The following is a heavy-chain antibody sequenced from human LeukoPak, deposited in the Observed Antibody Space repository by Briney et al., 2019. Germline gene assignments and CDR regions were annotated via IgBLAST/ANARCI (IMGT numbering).Heavy chain of an antibody. D-gene: IGHD3-10*01. CDR2: IIPIFGTA. CDR3: ARELTYYYGSGSYRLDA. CDR1: GGTFSSYA. J-gene: IGHJ5*02. Sequence: SVKVSCKASGGTFSSYAISWVRQAPGQGLEWMGGIIPIFGTANYAQKFQGRVTITTDESTSTAYMELSSLRSEDTAVYYCARELTYYYGSGSYRLDAWGQGTLVTVSS. V-gene: IGHV1-69*05.